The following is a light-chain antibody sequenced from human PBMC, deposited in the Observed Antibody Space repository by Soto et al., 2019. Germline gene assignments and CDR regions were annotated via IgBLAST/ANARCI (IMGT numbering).Light chain of an antibody. Sequence: DVQMTQSPSSLSASIGDRVTITCRASQNINRRVNWYQQKPGKAPKILIYAGSGLQSGVPFRFSGSGSGTEFTLTNSRREPEDFATYYCQESHITTLFTFGKGTKLEIK. CDR1: QNINRR. CDR2: AGS. V-gene: IGKV1-39*01. J-gene: IGKJ2*01. CDR3: QESHITTLFT.